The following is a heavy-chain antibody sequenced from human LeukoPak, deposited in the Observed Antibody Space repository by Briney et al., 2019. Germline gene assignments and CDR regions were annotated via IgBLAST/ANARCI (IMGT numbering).Heavy chain of an antibody. V-gene: IGHV3-23*01. Sequence: GGSLRLSCAASGFTFSSYAMSWVRQAPGKGLEWVSTISGSGGSTYYADSVKGRFTISRDNSKNTLYLQMNSLRAEDTALYYCAKAGGFSYYYGMDVWGQGTTVTVS. J-gene: IGHJ6*02. CDR2: ISGSGGST. CDR3: AKAGGFSYYYGMDV. D-gene: IGHD3-3*01. CDR1: GFTFSSYA.